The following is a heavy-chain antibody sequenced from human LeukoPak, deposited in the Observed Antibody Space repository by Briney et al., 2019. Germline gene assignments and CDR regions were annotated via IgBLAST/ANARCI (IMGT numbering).Heavy chain of an antibody. CDR1: GGSISSYY. Sequence: PSETLSLTCTVSGGSISSYYWSWIRQPPGKGLEWIGYIYYSGSTNYNPSLRSRVTISVDTSKNQFSLKLSSVTAADTAVYYCARSVTWIQAPLDYWGQGTLVTVSS. CDR2: IYYSGST. CDR3: ARSVTWIQAPLDY. J-gene: IGHJ4*02. D-gene: IGHD5-18*01. V-gene: IGHV4-59*01.